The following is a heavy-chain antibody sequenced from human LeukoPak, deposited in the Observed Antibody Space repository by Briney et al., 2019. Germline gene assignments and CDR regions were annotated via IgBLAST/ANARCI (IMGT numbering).Heavy chain of an antibody. V-gene: IGHV4-30-4*08. CDR1: GVSMSSGAFY. J-gene: IGHJ3*02. CDR2: IYYCGNT. D-gene: IGHD4-17*01. CDR3: ARAFPFDDYGDPDAFDI. Sequence: SQPLSLPCTVSGVSMSSGAFYWSSIRPRPGKGLEWIGNIYYCGNTYYNPPLKSRLTISVDRSKNQFSLKLTSVTAADTAVYYCARAFPFDDYGDPDAFDIWGEGTMVTVSS.